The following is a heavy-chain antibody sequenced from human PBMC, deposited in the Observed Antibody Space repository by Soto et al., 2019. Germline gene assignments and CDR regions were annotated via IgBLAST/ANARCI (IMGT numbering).Heavy chain of an antibody. CDR2: ISYDGSNK. CDR1: GFTFSSYA. J-gene: IGHJ4*02. V-gene: IGHV3-30-3*01. D-gene: IGHD6-19*01. CDR3: ARDREYSSGWYYYFDY. Sequence: PGGSLRLSCAASGFTFSSYAMHWVRQAPGKGLEWVAVISYDGSNKYHADSVKGRFTISRDNSKNTLYLQMNSLRAEDTAVYYCARDREYSSGWYYYFDYWGQGTLVTVSS.